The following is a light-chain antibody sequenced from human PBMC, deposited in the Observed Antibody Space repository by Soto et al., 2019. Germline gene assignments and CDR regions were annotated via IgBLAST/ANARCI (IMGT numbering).Light chain of an antibody. CDR2: DAA. CDR3: HHYET. CDR1: QSVTNSY. J-gene: IGKJ1*01. V-gene: IGKV3-20*01. Sequence: EIVLTQSPGTLSLSPGERVTLSCRASQSVTNSYVAWYQQKPGQAPRLLIYDAATRDTGIPDRFSGSGSGTEFTLTISRLEPEDFTVYYCHHYETFGQGTKVDIK.